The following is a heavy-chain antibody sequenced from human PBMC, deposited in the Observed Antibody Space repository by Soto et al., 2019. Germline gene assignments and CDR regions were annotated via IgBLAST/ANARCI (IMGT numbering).Heavy chain of an antibody. Sequence: QVQLVQSGAEVRKLGASVKVSCKASGYNFYSFDIYWVRQATGHGLEWMGWMNPKSGNTGYAQELRGRVTMTRNTSNSTSYMELTSLTSDDTGVYYCVGGNFRYWGQGTLVTVSS. CDR2: MNPKSGNT. CDR3: VGGNFRY. V-gene: IGHV1-8*02. J-gene: IGHJ4*02. CDR1: GYNFYSFD.